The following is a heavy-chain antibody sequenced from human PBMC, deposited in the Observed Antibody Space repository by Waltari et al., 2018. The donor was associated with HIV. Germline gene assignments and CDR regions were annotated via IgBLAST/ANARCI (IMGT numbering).Heavy chain of an antibody. CDR1: GYPFTNYD. V-gene: IGHV1-8*02. D-gene: IGHD3-3*01. CDR3: STSRPGAMFGDA. J-gene: IGHJ5*02. CDR2: MNPRTGNA. Sequence: QGQLVQSGAEVKQSGASVRISCKASGYPFTNYDINWLRQATGQGLGGMGWMNPRTGNAGFAHNFQGRVVMTRDIPINTAYMELSGLTSHDAAVYYCSTSRPGAMFGDAWGQGTLVTVSS.